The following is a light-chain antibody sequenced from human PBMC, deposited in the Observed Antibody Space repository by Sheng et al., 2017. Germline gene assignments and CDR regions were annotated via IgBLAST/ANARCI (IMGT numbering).Light chain of an antibody. CDR1: QRIDSTY. Sequence: EIVLTQFPGTLSLSPGDRATLSCRASQRIDSTYIAWYQQKPGQAPRLLIYAASERATGTPDRFSGGGPGTDFTFTISGLEPEDFAVYYCQQYDTSPPRTFGQGTEVKIK. CDR2: AAS. J-gene: IGKJ1*01. CDR3: QQYDTSPPRT. V-gene: IGKV3-20*01.